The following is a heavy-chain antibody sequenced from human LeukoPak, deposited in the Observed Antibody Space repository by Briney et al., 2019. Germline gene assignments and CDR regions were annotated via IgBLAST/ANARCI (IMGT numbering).Heavy chain of an antibody. CDR1: GYSFTSYW. D-gene: IGHD6-19*01. J-gene: IGHJ4*02. CDR3: ARHPFSSGWYAMDYYFDY. Sequence: GESLKISCKGSGYSFTSYWIGWVRQMPGKGLGWVGIIYPGDSDTRYSPSFQGQVTISADKSISTAYLQWSSLKASDTAMYYCARHPFSSGWYAMDYYFDYWGQGTLVTVSS. CDR2: IYPGDSDT. V-gene: IGHV5-51*01.